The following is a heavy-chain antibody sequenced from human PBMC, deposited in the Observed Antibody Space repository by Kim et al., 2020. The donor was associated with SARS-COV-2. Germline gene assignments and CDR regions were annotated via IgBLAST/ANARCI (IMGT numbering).Heavy chain of an antibody. J-gene: IGHJ6*02. CDR1: GFTFSSYG. CDR2: IWYDGSNK. CDR3: ASNLGPGGYYYYGMDV. Sequence: GGSLRLSCAASGFTFSSYGMHWVRQAPGKGLEWVAVIWYDGSNKYYADSVKGRFTISRDNSKKTLYLQMNSLRAEDTAVYYCASNLGPGGYYYYGMDVWGQGTTVTVSS. D-gene: IGHD7-27*01. V-gene: IGHV3-33*08.